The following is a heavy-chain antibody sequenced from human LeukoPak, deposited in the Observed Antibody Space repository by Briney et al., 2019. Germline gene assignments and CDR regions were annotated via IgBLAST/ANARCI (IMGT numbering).Heavy chain of an antibody. J-gene: IGHJ4*02. CDR1: GFIFSDYY. Sequence: GGSLRLSCAASGFIFSDYYMSWVRQAPGKGLEWVSYISSSSSYTNYADSVKGRFTISRDNAKNSLYLQMNSLRAEDTAVYYCARGSDYGDYYYFDYWGQGTLVTVSS. V-gene: IGHV3-11*05. CDR2: ISSSSSYT. CDR3: ARGSDYGDYYYFDY. D-gene: IGHD4-17*01.